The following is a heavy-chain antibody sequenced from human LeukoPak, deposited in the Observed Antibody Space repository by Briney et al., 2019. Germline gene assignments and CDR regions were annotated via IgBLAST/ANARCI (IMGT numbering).Heavy chain of an antibody. CDR2: IYHSGST. Sequence: SETLSLTCAVSGGSISSYYWSWIRQPPGKGLEWIGYIYHSGSTYYNPSLKSRVTISVDRSKNQFSLKLSSVTAADTAVYYCARSICGGDCYHEYYFDYWGQGTLVTVSS. CDR3: ARSICGGDCYHEYYFDY. V-gene: IGHV4-30-2*01. CDR1: GGSISSYY. D-gene: IGHD2-21*02. J-gene: IGHJ4*02.